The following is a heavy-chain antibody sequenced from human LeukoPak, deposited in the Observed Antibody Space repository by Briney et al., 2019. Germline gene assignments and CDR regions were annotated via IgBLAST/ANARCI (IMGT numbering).Heavy chain of an antibody. CDR2: INSDATST. CDR1: GFMLSSTW. V-gene: IGHV3-74*01. Sequence: GGSLRLSCAASGFMLSSTWMHWVRHAPGKGLVWVSRINSDATSTSYADSVRGRFTISRDDAKNTMYLQMNSLRAEDTAMYYCVRGSPGYSSSWHAYWGQGTLVTVSS. CDR3: VRGSPGYSSSWHAY. J-gene: IGHJ4*02. D-gene: IGHD6-13*01.